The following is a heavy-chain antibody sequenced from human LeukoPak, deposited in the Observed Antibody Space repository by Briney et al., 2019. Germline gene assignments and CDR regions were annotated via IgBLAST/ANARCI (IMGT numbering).Heavy chain of an antibody. CDR3: ARWEDGYNSAAFDI. J-gene: IGHJ3*02. CDR2: IYYSGST. D-gene: IGHD5-24*01. V-gene: IGHV4-59*11. Sequence: SETLSLTCTVSGGSSISSHYWSWIRQPPGKGLEWIGHIYYSGSTSYSPSLESRVTISVDTSNSQFSLKLSSVTAADTAVYYCARWEDGYNSAAFDIWGQGTMVTVSS. CDR1: GGSSISSHY.